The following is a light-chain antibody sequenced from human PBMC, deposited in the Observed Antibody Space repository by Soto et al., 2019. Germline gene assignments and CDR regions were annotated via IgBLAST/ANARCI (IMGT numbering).Light chain of an antibody. CDR1: QGIRSD. CDR3: LQNTTFPRT. Sequence: DIQMTQSPSSLSASVGDRVTITCRASQGIRSDLGWYQQKPGKAPKRLIYAASILQSGVPSRFSGSGSGTEFTLIINSLQPEDIATYYCLQNTTFPRTFGQGTKVEIK. V-gene: IGKV1-17*01. J-gene: IGKJ2*01. CDR2: AAS.